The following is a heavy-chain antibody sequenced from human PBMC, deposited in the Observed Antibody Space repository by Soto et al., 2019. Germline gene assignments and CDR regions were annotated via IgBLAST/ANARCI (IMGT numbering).Heavy chain of an antibody. Sequence: QVQLVESGGGVVQPGRSLRLSCAASGFTFSSYAMHWVRQAPGKGLEWVAVISYDGSNKYYTDSVKGRFTISRDNSKNTLYLQMNSLGAEDTAVYYCARGPTTVTPGGPIDYWGQGTLVTVSS. V-gene: IGHV3-30-3*01. CDR1: GFTFSSYA. CDR3: ARGPTTVTPGGPIDY. J-gene: IGHJ4*02. CDR2: ISYDGSNK. D-gene: IGHD4-17*01.